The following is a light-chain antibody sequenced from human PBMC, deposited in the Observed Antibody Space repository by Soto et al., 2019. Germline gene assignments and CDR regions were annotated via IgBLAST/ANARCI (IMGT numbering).Light chain of an antibody. V-gene: IGLV2-14*01. Sequence: QSALTQHASVSGSPGQSITISCTGTSSDVGAYYSVSWYQHHPGKAPKLIIYGVTNRPSGVSNRFSGSKSGNTASLTISGLQAEDEADYHCSSYTSGSSHYVFGTGTKVTVL. CDR1: SSDVGAYYS. J-gene: IGLJ1*01. CDR2: GVT. CDR3: SSYTSGSSHYV.